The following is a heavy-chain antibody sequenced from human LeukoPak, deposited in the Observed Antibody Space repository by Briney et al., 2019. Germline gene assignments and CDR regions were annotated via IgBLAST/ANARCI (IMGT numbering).Heavy chain of an antibody. V-gene: IGHV4-4*07. CDR3: ARGWVPIAARPGWFDP. J-gene: IGHJ5*02. CDR2: IYSSGTT. D-gene: IGHD6-6*01. Sequence: SETLSLTCTVSGGSISNYYWSWIRQPAGKGLEWIGRIYSSGTTIYNPSLKSRVTISVDTSKNQFSLKLSSVTAADMAVYYCARGWVPIAARPGWFDPWGQGTLVTVSS. CDR1: GGSISNYY.